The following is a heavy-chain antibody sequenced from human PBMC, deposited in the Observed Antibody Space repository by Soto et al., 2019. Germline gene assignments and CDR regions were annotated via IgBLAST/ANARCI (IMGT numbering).Heavy chain of an antibody. CDR1: GYSFTSYG. V-gene: IGHV1-18*04. D-gene: IGHD3-22*01. CDR2: ISAYNGNT. Sequence: ASVKVSCKASGYSFTSYGIGWVRQAPGQGLEWMGWISAYNGNTNDAQRLQGRVTMTTETSTRTAYMELRKLRSDDKAVYYCARDAASKSYDSSGYYYAALDYWGQGTLVTVSS. CDR3: ARDAASKSYDSSGYYYAALDY. J-gene: IGHJ4*02.